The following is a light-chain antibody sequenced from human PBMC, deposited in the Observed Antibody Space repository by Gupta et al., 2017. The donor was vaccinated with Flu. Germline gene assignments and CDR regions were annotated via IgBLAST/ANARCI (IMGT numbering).Light chain of an antibody. CDR1: QFVSSTY. CDR2: GAS. V-gene: IGKV3-20*01. Sequence: EIVFTPSPVSPSLSPGERATLSCRASQFVSSTYLAWYQQKPGQAPRLLIYGASNRATGTPDRFAGSGSGTDFTLDISRLEPEDFAVYYCHQFGRSPWTFGQGTNVEVK. CDR3: HQFGRSPWT. J-gene: IGKJ1*01.